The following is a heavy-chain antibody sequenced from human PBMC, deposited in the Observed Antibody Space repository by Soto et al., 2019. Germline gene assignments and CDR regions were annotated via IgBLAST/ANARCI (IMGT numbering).Heavy chain of an antibody. CDR2: INGGGTSI. D-gene: IGHD4-17*01. V-gene: IGHV3-48*03. Sequence: LRLSCAASGFTVTNYEMSWVRQAPGKGLEWVSYINGGGTSIKYADSVKGRFTMSRDNARNSLYLQMNSLRDEDTAVYYCARENYGDAFDFWGQGTLVTVSS. J-gene: IGHJ4*02. CDR1: GFTVTNYE. CDR3: ARENYGDAFDF.